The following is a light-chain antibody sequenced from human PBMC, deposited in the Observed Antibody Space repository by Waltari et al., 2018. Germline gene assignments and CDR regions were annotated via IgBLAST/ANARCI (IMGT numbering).Light chain of an antibody. Sequence: DIVMTQSPDSLVVSLGERATIKCTSSRNLLYSPNNKDFLAWYQQKPGQPPKLLIYWASTRESGVPDRFTGSGSGTDFSLTISSLQAEDVAVYYCQQYYDTPYTFGQGTKLEIK. V-gene: IGKV4-1*01. J-gene: IGKJ2*01. CDR1: RNLLYSPNNKDF. CDR3: QQYYDTPYT. CDR2: WAS.